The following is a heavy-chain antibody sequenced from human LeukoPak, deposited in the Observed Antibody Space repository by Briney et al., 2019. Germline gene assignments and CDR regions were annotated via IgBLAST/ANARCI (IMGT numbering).Heavy chain of an antibody. CDR2: ISGSGGST. J-gene: IGHJ3*02. D-gene: IGHD2-15*01. Sequence: SGGSLRLSCAASGFAFSSYSMSWVRQAPGKGLEWVSAISGSGGSTYYADSVKGRFTISRDNSKNTLYLQMNSLRAEDTAVYYCAKGVVAATDDAFDIWGQGTMVTVSS. CDR3: AKGVVAATDDAFDI. CDR1: GFAFSSYS. V-gene: IGHV3-23*01.